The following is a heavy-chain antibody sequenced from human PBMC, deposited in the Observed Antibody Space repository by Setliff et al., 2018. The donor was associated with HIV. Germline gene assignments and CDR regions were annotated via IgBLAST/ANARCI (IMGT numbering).Heavy chain of an antibody. D-gene: IGHD6-13*01. CDR3: AKDGMWYSSSLYYFDY. CDR1: GFIFGDYW. Sequence: GGSLRLSCASSGFIFGDYWMTWVRQAPGKGLEWVASIKQDGITKYYADSVKGRFTISRDNSKNTLYLQMNSLRAEDTAVYYCAKDGMWYSSSLYYFDYWGQGTLVTVSS. V-gene: IGHV3-7*01. J-gene: IGHJ4*02. CDR2: IKQDGITK.